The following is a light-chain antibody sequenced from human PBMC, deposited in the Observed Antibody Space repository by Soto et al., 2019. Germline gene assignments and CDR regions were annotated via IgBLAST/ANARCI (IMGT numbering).Light chain of an antibody. CDR3: AAWDDSLNGYV. Sequence: QSVLTQPPSASGTPGQRVTISCSGGSSNIGTNAVNWHQQLPGTAPKLLIYNNNQRPSGVPDRFSGSKSGTSASLAISGLHSEDEADYYCAAWDDSLNGYVFGTGTKVIVL. J-gene: IGLJ1*01. CDR1: SSNIGTNA. CDR2: NNN. V-gene: IGLV1-44*01.